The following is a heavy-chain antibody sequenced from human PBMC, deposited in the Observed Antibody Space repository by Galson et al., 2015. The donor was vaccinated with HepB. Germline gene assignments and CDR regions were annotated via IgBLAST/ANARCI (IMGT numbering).Heavy chain of an antibody. Sequence: SLRLSCATSGSTVSSNYMSWVRQAPGKGLEWVSVIYSGGSTNYADSVKGRFTISRHNSRNTLYFQMNSLTTEDTAVYYCARGGSAAAGTQPFDYWGQGTPVTVSS. V-gene: IGHV3-53*04. D-gene: IGHD6-13*01. CDR3: ARGGSAAAGTQPFDY. CDR2: IYSGGST. J-gene: IGHJ4*02. CDR1: GSTVSSNY.